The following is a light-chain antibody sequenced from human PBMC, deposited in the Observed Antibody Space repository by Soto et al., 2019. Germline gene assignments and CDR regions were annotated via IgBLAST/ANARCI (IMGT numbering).Light chain of an antibody. CDR2: GAS. Sequence: VMTQSPLSLPVTLGQPASISCRSSQSLRRNYIAWYQQRPGRAPRLLIYGASSRATGIPDRFSGSGSGTDFSLTISRLEPEDFAIYHCQLYGSSLTFGGGTKVEIK. CDR3: QLYGSSLT. V-gene: IGKV3-20*01. CDR1: QSLRRNY. J-gene: IGKJ4*01.